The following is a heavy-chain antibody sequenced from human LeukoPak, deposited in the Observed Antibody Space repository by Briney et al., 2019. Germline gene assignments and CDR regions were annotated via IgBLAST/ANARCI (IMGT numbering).Heavy chain of an antibody. CDR3: ARDNTAYYYDSSGAFDI. J-gene: IGHJ3*02. D-gene: IGHD3-22*01. Sequence: GGSLRLSCAASGFTFSSYEMNWVRQAPGKGLEWVSYISSSGSTIYYADSVKGRFTISRDNAKSSLYLQMNSLRAEDTAVYYCARDNTAYYYDSSGAFDIWGQGTMVTVSS. CDR1: GFTFSSYE. V-gene: IGHV3-48*03. CDR2: ISSSGSTI.